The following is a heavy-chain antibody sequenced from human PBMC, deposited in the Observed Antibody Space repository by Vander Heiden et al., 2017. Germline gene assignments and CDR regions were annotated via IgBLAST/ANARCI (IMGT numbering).Heavy chain of an antibody. CDR2: IIPVFGTA. D-gene: IGHD3-10*01. CDR1: GGTFSNYA. Sequence: QVQLVQSGSEVKKPGSSVKVSCKASGGTFSNYAITWVRQAPGQGVEWMGGIIPVFGTANYAQKFQGRVTITADESTSTAYMELSSLRSEDTAVYYCARDQSSHGSGTYYNSYYFGYWGPGTLVTVSS. V-gene: IGHV1-69*01. CDR3: ARDQSSHGSGTYYNSYYFGY. J-gene: IGHJ4*02.